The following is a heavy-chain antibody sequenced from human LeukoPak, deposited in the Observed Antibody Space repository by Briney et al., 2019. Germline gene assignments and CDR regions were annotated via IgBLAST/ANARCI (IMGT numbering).Heavy chain of an antibody. CDR3: ARDLGGSPKGYFDL. CDR2: ISAYNGNT. J-gene: IGHJ2*01. Sequence: ASVKVSCKASGYTFTSYGISSVRQAPGQGLEWMGWISAYNGNTNYAQKLQGRVTMTTDTSTSTAYMELRSLRSDDTAVYYCARDLGGSPKGYFDLWGRGTLVTVSS. V-gene: IGHV1-18*01. CDR1: GYTFTSYG. D-gene: IGHD3-16*01.